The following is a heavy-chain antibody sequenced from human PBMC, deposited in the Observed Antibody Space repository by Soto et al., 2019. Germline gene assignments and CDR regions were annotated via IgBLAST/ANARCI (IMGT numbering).Heavy chain of an antibody. J-gene: IGHJ6*02. CDR2: IYPGDSDT. D-gene: IGHD3-22*01. Sequence: PGESLKISCKGSGYSFTSYWIGWVRQMPGKGLEWMGIIYPGDSDTRYSPSFQGQVTISADKSISTAYLQWSSLKASDTAMYYRAREPTYYYDSSGYYYYYYGMDVWGQGTTVTVSS. CDR1: GYSFTSYW. V-gene: IGHV5-51*01. CDR3: AREPTYYYDSSGYYYYYYGMDV.